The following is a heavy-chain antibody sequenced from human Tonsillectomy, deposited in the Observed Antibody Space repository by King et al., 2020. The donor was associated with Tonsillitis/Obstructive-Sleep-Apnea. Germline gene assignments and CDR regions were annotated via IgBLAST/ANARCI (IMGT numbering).Heavy chain of an antibody. J-gene: IGHJ3*02. V-gene: IGHV1-46*01. Sequence: QLVQSGAEVKKPGASVKVSCKASGYTFTSYYMHWVRQAPGQGLEWMGIINPSGGSTSYAQKFQGRVTMTRATSTSTVYMELSSLRSEDTAVYYCASVSSSAAFDIWGQGTMVTVSS. D-gene: IGHD6-6*01. CDR1: GYTFTSYY. CDR2: INPSGGST. CDR3: ASVSSSAAFDI.